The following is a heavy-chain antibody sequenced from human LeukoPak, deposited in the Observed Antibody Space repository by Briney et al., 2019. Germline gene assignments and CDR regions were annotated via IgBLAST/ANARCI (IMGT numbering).Heavy chain of an antibody. D-gene: IGHD2-15*01. Sequence: SETLSLTCAVSGGSISSGGYSWSWIRQPPGKGLEWIGYIYHSGSTYYNPSLKSRVTISVDRSKNQFSLKLSSVTAADTAVYYCAGAVVAAPSGAFDIWGQGTMVTVSS. CDR3: AGAVVAAPSGAFDI. V-gene: IGHV4-30-2*01. CDR2: IYHSGST. CDR1: GGSISSGGYS. J-gene: IGHJ3*02.